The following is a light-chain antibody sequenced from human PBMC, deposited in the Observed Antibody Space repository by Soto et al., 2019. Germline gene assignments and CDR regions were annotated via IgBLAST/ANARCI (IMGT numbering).Light chain of an antibody. Sequence: QSVLTQPASVSGSPGQSIAISCTGNSSDVGGHDSVSWYQQHPGKAPKLMIYNVSNRPSGVSNRFSGSKSGNTASLTISGLLAEDEADYFCTSYTSASTYVFGAGTKVTV. CDR2: NVS. CDR1: SSDVGGHDS. CDR3: TSYTSASTYV. J-gene: IGLJ1*01. V-gene: IGLV2-14*01.